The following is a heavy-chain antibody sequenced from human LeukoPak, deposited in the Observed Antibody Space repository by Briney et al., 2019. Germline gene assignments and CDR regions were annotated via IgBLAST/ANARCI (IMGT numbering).Heavy chain of an antibody. Sequence: GALRLPCAASGFTLNSYGLQRVRPAPGKGPEGVAGIWYDGSNKYYADSVKGRFTISRDNSKNTLYLQMNSLRAEDTAVYYCARGLYDSSGYTYYFDYWGQGTLVTVSS. CDR1: GFTLNSYG. CDR2: IWYDGSNK. D-gene: IGHD3-22*01. CDR3: ARGLYDSSGYTYYFDY. V-gene: IGHV3-33*01. J-gene: IGHJ4*02.